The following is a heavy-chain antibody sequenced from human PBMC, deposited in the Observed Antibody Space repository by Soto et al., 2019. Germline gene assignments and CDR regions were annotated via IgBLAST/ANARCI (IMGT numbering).Heavy chain of an antibody. D-gene: IGHD3-10*01. Sequence: EVQLVESGGGLVKPGGSLRLACAASGFTFSRYSMNWVRQAPGKGLEWVSSISSSSSYIYYADSVKGRFTISRDNAKNSLYLQMNSLRAEDTAVYYCARVSGSGSYYADYWGQGTLVTVSS. CDR2: ISSSSSYI. J-gene: IGHJ4*02. CDR1: GFTFSRYS. V-gene: IGHV3-21*01. CDR3: ARVSGSGSYYADY.